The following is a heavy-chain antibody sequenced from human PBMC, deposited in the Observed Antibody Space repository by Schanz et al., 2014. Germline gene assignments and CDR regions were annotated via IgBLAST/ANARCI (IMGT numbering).Heavy chain of an antibody. J-gene: IGHJ4*02. CDR2: ISSSSSYI. CDR3: ARGDPVAGLDY. Sequence: VHLVESGGGVVQPGGSLRLSCAASGFTFSSYGMNWVRQAPGKGLEWVSSISSSSSYISYADSVKGRFTISRDNSKNTVYLQMNSLRGEDTGMYYCARGDPVAGLDYWGRGTLVTVSS. CDR1: GFTFSSYG. V-gene: IGHV3-21*04.